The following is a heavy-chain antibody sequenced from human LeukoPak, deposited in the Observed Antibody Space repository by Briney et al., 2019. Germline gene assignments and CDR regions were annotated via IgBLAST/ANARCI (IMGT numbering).Heavy chain of an antibody. J-gene: IGHJ6*03. CDR3: ARDSGGWNHYYYMDV. Sequence: GGSLRLSCAASGFTFSSYSMNWVRQAPGKGLEWVSSISSSSSYIYYADSVKGRFTISRDNAKNSLYLQMNSLRAEDTAVYYCARDSGGWNHYYYMDVWGKGTTVTVSS. D-gene: IGHD2-15*01. CDR1: GFTFSSYS. CDR2: ISSSSSYI. V-gene: IGHV3-21*01.